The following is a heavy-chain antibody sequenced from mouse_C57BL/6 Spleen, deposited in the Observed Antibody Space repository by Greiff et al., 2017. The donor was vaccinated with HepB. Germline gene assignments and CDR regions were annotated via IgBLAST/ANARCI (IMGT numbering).Heavy chain of an antibody. Sequence: EVKLMESGGDLVKPGGSLKLSCAASGFTFSSYGMSWVRQTPDKRLEWAATISSGGSYTYYPDSVKGRFTISRDNAKNTLYLQMSSLKSEDTAMYYCAREGGDYYAMDYWGQGTSVTVSS. CDR2: ISSGGSYT. CDR1: GFTFSSYG. V-gene: IGHV5-6*01. CDR3: AREGGDYYAMDY. J-gene: IGHJ4*01.